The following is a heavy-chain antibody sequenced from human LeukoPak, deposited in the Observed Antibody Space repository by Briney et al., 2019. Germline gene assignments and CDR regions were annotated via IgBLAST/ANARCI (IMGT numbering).Heavy chain of an antibody. CDR3: ASASMVRGVIISYY. CDR2: ISAYNGNT. D-gene: IGHD3-10*01. J-gene: IGHJ4*02. Sequence: AASVKVSCKASGGTFSSYAISWVRQAPGQGLEWMGWISAYNGNTNYAQKLQGRVTMTTDTSTSTAYMELRSLRSDDTAVYYCASASMVRGVIISYYWGQGTLVTVSS. V-gene: IGHV1-18*01. CDR1: GGTFSSYA.